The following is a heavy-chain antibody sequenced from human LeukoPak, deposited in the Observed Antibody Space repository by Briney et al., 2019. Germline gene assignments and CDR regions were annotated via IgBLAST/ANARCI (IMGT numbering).Heavy chain of an antibody. Sequence: ASVKVSCKASGYSFTNYYMHWVRQAPGQGLEWMTMINPSGGSTTYAQNFQDRVTVTRDMSTSTVYMELSSLTSDDTAVYYCGRDPTYRNYFDSWGQGTLVTVSS. J-gene: IGHJ4*02. CDR2: INPSGGST. V-gene: IGHV1-46*01. CDR3: GRDPTYRNYFDS. D-gene: IGHD1-1*01. CDR1: GYSFTNYY.